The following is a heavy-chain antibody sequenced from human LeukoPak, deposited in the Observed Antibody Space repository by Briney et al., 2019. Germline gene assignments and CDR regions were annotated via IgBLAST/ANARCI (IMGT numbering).Heavy chain of an antibody. CDR3: ASRYSGYDGEVDY. V-gene: IGHV1-69*04. Sequence: SVKVSCKASGGTFSSYAISGVRQAPGQGLEWMGRIIPIFGIANYAQKFQGRVTITADKSTSTAYMELSSLRSEDTAVYYCASRYSGYDGEVDYWGQGTLVTVSS. J-gene: IGHJ4*02. CDR2: IIPIFGIA. D-gene: IGHD5-12*01. CDR1: GGTFSSYA.